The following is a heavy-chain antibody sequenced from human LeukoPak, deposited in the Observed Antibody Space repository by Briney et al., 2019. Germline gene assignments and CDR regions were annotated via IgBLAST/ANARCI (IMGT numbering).Heavy chain of an antibody. CDR1: GFTFSSYG. D-gene: IGHD3-10*01. CDR3: AKGAYYYGSGPDPDDAFDI. J-gene: IGHJ3*02. CDR2: IRYDGSNK. V-gene: IGHV3-30*02. Sequence: PGGSLRLSCAASGFTFSSYGMHWVRQAPGKGLEWVAFIRYDGSNKYYADSVKGRFTISRDNSKNTLYLQMNSLRAEDTAVYYCAKGAYYYGSGPDPDDAFDIWGQGTMVTVSS.